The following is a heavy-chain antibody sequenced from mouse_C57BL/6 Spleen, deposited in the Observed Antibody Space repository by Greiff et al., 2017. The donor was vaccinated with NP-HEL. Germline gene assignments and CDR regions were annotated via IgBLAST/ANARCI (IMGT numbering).Heavy chain of an antibody. J-gene: IGHJ2*01. V-gene: IGHV1-52*01. D-gene: IGHD1-1*01. CDR1: GYTFTSYW. Sequence: QVQLQQSGAELVRPGSSVKLSCKASGYTFTSYWMHWVKQRPIQGLEWIGNIDPSDSETHYNQKFKDKATLTVDKSSSPAYMQLSSLTSEDSAVYDCASAGGLLLRLDYWGQGTTLTVSS. CDR3: ASAGGLLLRLDY. CDR2: IDPSDSET.